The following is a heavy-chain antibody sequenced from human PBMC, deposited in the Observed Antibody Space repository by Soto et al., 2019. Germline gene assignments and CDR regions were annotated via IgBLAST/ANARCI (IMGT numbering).Heavy chain of an antibody. J-gene: IGHJ5*02. D-gene: IGHD3-9*01. CDR1: GGSISSYY. V-gene: IGHV4-59*01. CDR3: AREESYYDILTGYLHWFVP. Sequence: PSETLSLTCAVSGGSISSYYWSWIRQPPGKGLEWIGYIYYSGSTNYNPSLKSRVTISVDTSKNQFSLKLSSVTAADTAVYYCAREESYYDILTGYLHWFVPWGQGTLVTVSS. CDR2: IYYSGST.